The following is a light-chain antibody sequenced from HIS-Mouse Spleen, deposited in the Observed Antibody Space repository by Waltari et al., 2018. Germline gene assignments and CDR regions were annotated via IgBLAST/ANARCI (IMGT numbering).Light chain of an antibody. CDR1: QSVSSN. J-gene: IGKJ1*01. CDR2: GAS. CDR3: QQYNNWWT. V-gene: IGKV3-15*01. Sequence: EIVMTQSPATLSFSPGARATLSCRASQSVSSNLAWYQQKPGQAPRLLIYGASTRATGIPARFSGSGSGTEFTLTISSLQSEDFAVYYCQQYNNWWTFGQGTKVEIK.